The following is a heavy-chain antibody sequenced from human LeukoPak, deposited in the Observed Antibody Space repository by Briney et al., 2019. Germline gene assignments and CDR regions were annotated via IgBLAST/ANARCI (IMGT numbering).Heavy chain of an antibody. CDR1: GFTFSSYA. V-gene: IGHV3-21*01. CDR3: ARGRCSNCYAAGDY. J-gene: IGHJ4*02. CDR2: TSSNDNYR. Sequence: GGSLRLSCAASGFTFSSYAMSWVRQAPGKGLEWVSSTSSNDNYRYYADSVKGRFIISRDSAKNSLYLQMNSLRAEDTAVYFCARGRCSNCYAAGDYWGQGTLVTVSS. D-gene: IGHD2-2*01.